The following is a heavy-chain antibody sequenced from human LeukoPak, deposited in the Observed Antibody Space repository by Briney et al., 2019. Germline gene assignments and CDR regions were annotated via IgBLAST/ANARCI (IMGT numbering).Heavy chain of an antibody. J-gene: IGHJ4*02. Sequence: SETLSLTCTVSGGSISSYYWTWIRQSAGKGLKWIGRMYTSGSTKYSPSFESRVTMSGDASKNQFSLRLNSVTAADTAIYYCARIYSRGWSLDYWGPGTLVTVSS. CDR1: GGSISSYY. V-gene: IGHV4-4*07. CDR3: ARIYSRGWSLDY. CDR2: MYTSGST. D-gene: IGHD6-19*01.